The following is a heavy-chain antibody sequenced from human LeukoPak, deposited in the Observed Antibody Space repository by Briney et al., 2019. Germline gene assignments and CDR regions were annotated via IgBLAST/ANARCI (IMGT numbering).Heavy chain of an antibody. CDR1: GGSISSGGYY. Sequence: SETLSLTCTVSGGSISSGGYYWSWIRQHPGKGLEWIGYIYYSGSTYYSPSLKSRVTISIDTSKNQFSLKLSSVTAADTAVYYCAKDTGNYFDYWGQGTLVTVSS. CDR3: AKDTGNYFDY. J-gene: IGHJ4*02. D-gene: IGHD3-10*01. CDR2: IYYSGST. V-gene: IGHV4-31*03.